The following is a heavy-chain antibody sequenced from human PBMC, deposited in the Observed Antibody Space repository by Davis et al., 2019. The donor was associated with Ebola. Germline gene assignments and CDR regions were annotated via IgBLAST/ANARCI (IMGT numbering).Heavy chain of an antibody. CDR3: AREAPRFGRTGTGSWEGT. Sequence: PSETLSLTCAVYGGSFSGYYWSWIRQAPGKGLEWVSYISSSGSTIYYADSVKGRFTISRDNAKNSLYLQMNSLRAEDTAVYYCAREAPRFGRTGTGSWEGTWGQGTLVTVSS. CDR2: ISSSGSTI. CDR1: GGSFSGYY. D-gene: IGHD1-7*01. V-gene: IGHV3-11*01. J-gene: IGHJ5*02.